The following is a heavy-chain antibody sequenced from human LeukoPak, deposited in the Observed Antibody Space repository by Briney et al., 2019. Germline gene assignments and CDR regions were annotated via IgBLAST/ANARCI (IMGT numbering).Heavy chain of an antibody. CDR3: ARDVDSSSHYGWLDP. V-gene: IGHV3-30-3*01. D-gene: IGHD3-22*01. CDR1: GFTFNTYT. J-gene: IGHJ5*02. CDR2: VSHDGNNR. Sequence: GRSLRLSCEVSGFTFNTYTMHWVRQSPNKGLEWVAFVSHDGNNRLYADSVRGRFTISRDTSKNTLYLQMNRLRAEDTAVYYCARDVDSSSHYGWLDPWGQGTLVTVSS.